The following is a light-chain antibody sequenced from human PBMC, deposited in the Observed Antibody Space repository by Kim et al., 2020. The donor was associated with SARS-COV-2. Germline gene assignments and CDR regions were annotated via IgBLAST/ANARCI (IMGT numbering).Light chain of an antibody. CDR2: GAS. J-gene: IGKJ2*01. V-gene: IGKV3-20*01. CDR1: QSVSNSY. Sequence: EIVLTQSPGTLSLSPGERATLSCRAGQSVSNSYLAWYRQRPGQAPSLLIYGASTRATGIPERFSGSGSGTDFTLTISRLEPEDFAVYYCQQYDTTSYTFGQGTKLEI. CDR3: QQYDTTSYT.